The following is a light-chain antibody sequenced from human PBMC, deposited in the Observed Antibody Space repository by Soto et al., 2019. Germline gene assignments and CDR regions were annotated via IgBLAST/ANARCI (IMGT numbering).Light chain of an antibody. CDR3: AAWDDSLSGVV. CDR1: SSNIESNY. V-gene: IGLV1-47*01. J-gene: IGLJ2*01. Sequence: QAVVTQPPSASGTPGQRVTISCSGSSSNIESNYVYWYQQLPGTAPKLLIYKNNQRPSGVPDRVSGSKSGTSASLAISGLRSEDEADYYCAAWDDSLSGVVFDGGTKLTVL. CDR2: KNN.